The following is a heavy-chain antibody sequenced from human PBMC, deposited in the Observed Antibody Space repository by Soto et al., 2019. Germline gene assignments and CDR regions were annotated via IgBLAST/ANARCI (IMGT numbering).Heavy chain of an antibody. CDR2: IYPGDSDT. Sequence: GESLKISCKGSGYSFTSYWIGWVRQMPGKGLEWMGIIYPGDSDTRYSPSFQGQVTISADKSISTAYLQWSSLKASDTAMYYCARHYCSGWYFQGLYFQHWGQGTLVTVSS. CDR3: ARHYCSGWYFQGLYFQH. CDR1: GYSFTSYW. V-gene: IGHV5-51*01. J-gene: IGHJ1*01. D-gene: IGHD6-19*01.